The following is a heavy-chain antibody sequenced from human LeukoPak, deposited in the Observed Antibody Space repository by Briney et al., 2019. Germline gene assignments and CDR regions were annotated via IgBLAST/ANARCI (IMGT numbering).Heavy chain of an antibody. V-gene: IGHV1-69*13. J-gene: IGHJ4*02. Sequence: ASVKVSCKASGGTFSSYAISWVRQAPGQGLEWMGGIIPIFGTANYAQKFQGRVTITADESTSTAYMELSSLRSEDTAVYYCARDSPYCSGGSCYRMYDYWGQGTLVTVSS. CDR1: GGTFSSYA. D-gene: IGHD2-15*01. CDR3: ARDSPYCSGGSCYRMYDY. CDR2: IIPIFGTA.